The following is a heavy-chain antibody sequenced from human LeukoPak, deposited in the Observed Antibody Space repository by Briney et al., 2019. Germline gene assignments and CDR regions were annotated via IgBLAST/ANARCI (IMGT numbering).Heavy chain of an antibody. J-gene: IGHJ2*01. CDR3: AKDKGTRYSSGLNYWYFDL. D-gene: IGHD6-19*01. V-gene: IGHV3-9*01. Sequence: SGGSLRLSCAASGFTFDDYAMHWVRQAPGKGLEWVSGISWNSGSIGYADSVKGRFTISRDNAKNSLYLQMNSLRAEDTALYYCAKDKGTRYSSGLNYWYFDLWGRGTLVTVSS. CDR1: GFTFDDYA. CDR2: ISWNSGSI.